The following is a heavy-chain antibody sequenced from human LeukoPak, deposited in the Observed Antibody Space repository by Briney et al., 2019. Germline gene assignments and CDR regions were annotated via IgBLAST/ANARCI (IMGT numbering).Heavy chain of an antibody. CDR2: ISAYNGNT. CDR1: GYTFTSYG. CDR3: ARGLLLLWFGELLRGAFDY. V-gene: IGHV1-18*01. J-gene: IGHJ4*02. D-gene: IGHD3-10*01. Sequence: ASVKVSCKASGYTFTSYGISWVRQAPGQGLEWMGWISAYNGNTNYAQKLQGRVTMTTDTSTSTAYMELRSLRSDDTAVYYCARGLLLLWFGELLRGAFDYWGQGTLVTVSS.